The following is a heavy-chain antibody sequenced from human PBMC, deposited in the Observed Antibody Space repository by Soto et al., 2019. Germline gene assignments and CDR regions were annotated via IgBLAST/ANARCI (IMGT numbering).Heavy chain of an antibody. V-gene: IGHV5-51*01. Sequence: GDSLKISCKGSGYSFTSYWIGWVRQMPGKGMEWMGIIYPGDSDTRYSPSFQGQVTISADKSISTAYLQWSSLKASDTAMYYCARPLVAGTGYYYGMDVWGQGTTVTVSS. CDR2: IYPGDSDT. D-gene: IGHD6-19*01. CDR1: GYSFTSYW. J-gene: IGHJ6*02. CDR3: ARPLVAGTGYYYGMDV.